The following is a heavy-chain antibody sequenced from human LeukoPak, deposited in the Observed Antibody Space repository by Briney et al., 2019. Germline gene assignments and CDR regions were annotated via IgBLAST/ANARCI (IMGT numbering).Heavy chain of an antibody. CDR3: ARGWNYAFRFDY. J-gene: IGHJ4*02. V-gene: IGHV3-7*01. CDR1: GFIFSDYW. CDR2: IKQDGSEK. Sequence: GGSLRLSCAASGFIFSDYWMTWVRQAPGKRLEWVAHIKQDGSEKYYVDSIKGRFTISRDNAKNLVYLQMNSLRAEDTAVYYCARGWNYAFRFDYWGQGTLVTVSS. D-gene: IGHD1-7*01.